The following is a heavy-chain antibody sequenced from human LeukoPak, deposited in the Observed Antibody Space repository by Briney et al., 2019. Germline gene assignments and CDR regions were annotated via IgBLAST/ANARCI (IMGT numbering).Heavy chain of an antibody. CDR3: ARDQELWPSDAFDI. CDR2: IKQDGSEK. V-gene: IGHV3-7*03. J-gene: IGHJ3*02. Sequence: GGSLRLSCAASAFTFSSYWMSWVRQAPGKGLEWVANIKQDGSEKYYVDSVKGRFTISRDNAKNSLYLQMNSLRAEDTAVYYCARDQELWPSDAFDIWGQGTMVTVSS. D-gene: IGHD5-18*01. CDR1: AFTFSSYW.